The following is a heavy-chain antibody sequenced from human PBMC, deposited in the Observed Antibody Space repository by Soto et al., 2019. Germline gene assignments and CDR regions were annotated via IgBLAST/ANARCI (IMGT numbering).Heavy chain of an antibody. CDR3: ARSPGGFTVATYFFDY. D-gene: IGHD3-16*01. Sequence: SGPTLVNPTPPLTLTCTFSGSSLSSKGMRVSWIRQPPGKALEWLARIDWDDDKFYSPSLRTRLAISKGTSKNQVVLTMTNVDPMDTATYYCARSPGGFTVATYFFDYWGQGTLVTVSS. V-gene: IGHV2-70*04. CDR1: GSSLSSKGMR. CDR2: IDWDDDK. J-gene: IGHJ4*02.